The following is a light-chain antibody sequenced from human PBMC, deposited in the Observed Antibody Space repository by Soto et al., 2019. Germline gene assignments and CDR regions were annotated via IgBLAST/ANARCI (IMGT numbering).Light chain of an antibody. J-gene: IGKJ5*01. CDR3: QQYNNWPPIT. V-gene: IGKV3-15*01. CDR1: QSVSYY. Sequence: IVMTQSPGTLSLSPVERATLSCGASQSVSYYLAWYQQKPGQAPRLLIYGASTRATGIPARFSGSGSGTEFTLTISSLQSEDFAVYYCQQYNNWPPITFGQGTRLEIK. CDR2: GAS.